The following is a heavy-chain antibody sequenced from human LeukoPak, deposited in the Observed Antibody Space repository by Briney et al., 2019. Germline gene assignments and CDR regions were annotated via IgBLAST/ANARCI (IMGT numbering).Heavy chain of an antibody. CDR2: ISYDASNK. D-gene: IGHD5-12*01. J-gene: IGHJ3*02. CDR1: GFTFSSYA. V-gene: IGHV3-30*04. CDR3: ARSGEGYPDDAFDI. Sequence: GGSLRLSCAASGFTFSSYAMSWVRQAPGKGLEWVAVISYDASNKYYADSVKGRFTISRDNSKNTLYLQMNSLRAEDTAVYYCARSGEGYPDDAFDIWGQGTMVTVSS.